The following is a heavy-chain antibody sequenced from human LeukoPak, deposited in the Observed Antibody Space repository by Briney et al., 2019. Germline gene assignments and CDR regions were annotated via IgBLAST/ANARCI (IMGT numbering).Heavy chain of an antibody. CDR1: GGSFSGYY. J-gene: IGHJ4*02. D-gene: IGHD3-10*01. CDR2: IYYSGST. Sequence: NASETLSLTCAVYGGSFSGYYWSWIRQPPGKGLEWIGSIYYSGSTYYNPSLKSRVTISVDTSKNQFSLKLSSVTAADTAVYYCARDISTMVRGAPDYWGQGTLVTVSS. CDR3: ARDISTMVRGAPDY. V-gene: IGHV4-34*01.